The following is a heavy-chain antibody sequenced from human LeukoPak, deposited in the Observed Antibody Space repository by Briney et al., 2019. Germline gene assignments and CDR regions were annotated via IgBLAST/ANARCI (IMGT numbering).Heavy chain of an antibody. CDR3: AKPMWLRSKPSPFDP. CDR2: IKQDGTEK. Sequence: GGSLRLSCAASRFTFSSYWMNWVRQAPGKGLEWVANIKQDGTEKYYVDSVKGRFTISRDNAKNSLYLQMNSLRAEDTAVYYCAKPMWLRSKPSPFDPGAQGTPAPVSS. J-gene: IGHJ5*02. D-gene: IGHD5-12*01. V-gene: IGHV3-7*03. CDR1: RFTFSSYW.